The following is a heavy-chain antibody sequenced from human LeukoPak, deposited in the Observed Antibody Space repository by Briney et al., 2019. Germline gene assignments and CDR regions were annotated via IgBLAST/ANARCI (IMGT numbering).Heavy chain of an antibody. J-gene: IGHJ4*02. D-gene: IGHD3-22*01. CDR2: ISGSGGST. Sequence: GGSLRLSCAASGFTFSSYAMSWARQAPGKGLEWVSAISGSGGSTYYADSVKGRFTISRDNSKNTLYLQMNSLRAEDTAVYYCAKDYSITMIVVAPAWLHWGQGTLVTVSS. CDR1: GFTFSSYA. V-gene: IGHV3-23*01. CDR3: AKDYSITMIVVAPAWLH.